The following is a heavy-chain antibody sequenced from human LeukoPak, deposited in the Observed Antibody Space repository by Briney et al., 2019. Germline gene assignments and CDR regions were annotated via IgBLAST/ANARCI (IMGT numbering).Heavy chain of an antibody. Sequence: SETLSLTCAVYGGSFSGYYWSWIRQPPGKGLEWIGEINHSGSTNYNPSLKSRVTISVDTSKNQFSLKLSSVTAADTAVYYCARHRIQLWSGDYFDYWGQRTLVTVSS. J-gene: IGHJ4*02. CDR2: INHSGST. CDR3: ARHRIQLWSGDYFDY. CDR1: GGSFSGYY. V-gene: IGHV4-34*01. D-gene: IGHD5-18*01.